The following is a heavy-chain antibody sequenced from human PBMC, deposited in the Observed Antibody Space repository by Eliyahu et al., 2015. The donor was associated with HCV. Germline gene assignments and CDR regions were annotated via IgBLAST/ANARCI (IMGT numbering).Heavy chain of an antibody. CDR2: IGSRDHYI. J-gene: IGHJ6*02. Sequence: EVQLVESGGGLVKPGGSVRLSCAASGFTFSPYTMTWVRQAPGKGLEWVSSIGSRDHYIYYADSVKGRFTVSRDNAQNSLYLQMNSLRAEDTAVYYCARVLMVRGVIHYYFGLDVWGQGTTVTVSS. CDR3: ARVLMVRGVIHYYFGLDV. CDR1: GFTFSPYT. D-gene: IGHD3-10*01. V-gene: IGHV3-21*01.